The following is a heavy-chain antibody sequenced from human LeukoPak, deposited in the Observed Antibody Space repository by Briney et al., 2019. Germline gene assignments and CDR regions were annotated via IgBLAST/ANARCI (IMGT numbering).Heavy chain of an antibody. CDR3: ARAVNFWSGYSATDSWFDP. CDR1: GYTFTSYG. V-gene: IGHV1-18*01. D-gene: IGHD3-3*01. CDR2: ISAYNGNT. J-gene: IGHJ5*02. Sequence: ASVKVSCKASGYTFTSYGISWVRQAPGQGLEWMGWISAYNGNTNYAQKLQGRVTMTTDTSTSTAYMELRSLRSDDTAVYYCARAVNFWSGYSATDSWFDPWGQGTLVTVSS.